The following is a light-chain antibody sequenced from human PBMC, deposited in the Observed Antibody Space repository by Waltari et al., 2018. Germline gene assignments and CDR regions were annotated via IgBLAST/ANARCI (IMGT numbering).Light chain of an antibody. CDR2: EVT. CDR1: SSDVGTYNL. J-gene: IGLJ1*01. Sequence: QSALTQPASVSGSPGQSLTISCPGTSSDVGTYNLVSWYQQHPGKAPKLMIYEVTKRPSGVSSRFSASRSGNTASLTISGLQAEDEADYYCCSYNDGPYVFGTGTKVTVL. V-gene: IGLV2-23*02. CDR3: CSYNDGPYV.